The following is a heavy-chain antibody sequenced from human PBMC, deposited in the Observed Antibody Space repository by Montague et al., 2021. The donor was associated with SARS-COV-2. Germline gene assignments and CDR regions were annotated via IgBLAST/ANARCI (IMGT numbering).Heavy chain of an antibody. D-gene: IGHD6-19*01. V-gene: IGHV6-1*01. CDR2: TYFGYKIYS. Sequence: CAISGDSVSNLRVTSKWLTRAPSSAPEWLGRTYFGYKIYSDYAPAVRGRLTVHPDASKNEFSLELNYVTPEDTAVYYRVRYSGWFYFDFWGQGTLVTVSS. CDR3: VRYSGWFYFDF. CDR1: GDSVSNLRVT. J-gene: IGHJ4*02.